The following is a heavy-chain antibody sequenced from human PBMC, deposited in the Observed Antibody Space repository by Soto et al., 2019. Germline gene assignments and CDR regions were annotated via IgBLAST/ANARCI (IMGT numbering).Heavy chain of an antibody. V-gene: IGHV4-30-4*01. CDR3: ARGSYYYDSSGYYHY. D-gene: IGHD3-22*01. CDR2: IYYSGST. CDR1: GGSISSGDYY. Sequence: SETLSLTCTVSGGSISSGDYYWSWIRQPPGKGLEWIGYIYYSGSTYYNPSLKSRVTISVDTSKNQFSLKLSSVTAADTAVYYCARGSYYYDSSGYYHYWGPGTLVTVFS. J-gene: IGHJ4*02.